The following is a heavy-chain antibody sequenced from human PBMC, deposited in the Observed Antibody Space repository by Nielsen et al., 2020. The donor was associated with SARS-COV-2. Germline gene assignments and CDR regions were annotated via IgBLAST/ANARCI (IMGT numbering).Heavy chain of an antibody. CDR2: IWYDGSNK. J-gene: IGHJ3*02. Sequence: GESLKISCAASGFTFSSYGMYWVRQAPGKGLEWVAVIWYDGSNKYYADSVKGRFTISRDNSKNTLYLQMNSLRAEDTAVYYCARDGRLVRDAFDIWGQGTMVTVSS. CDR1: GFTFSSYG. D-gene: IGHD6-19*01. CDR3: ARDGRLVRDAFDI. V-gene: IGHV3-33*01.